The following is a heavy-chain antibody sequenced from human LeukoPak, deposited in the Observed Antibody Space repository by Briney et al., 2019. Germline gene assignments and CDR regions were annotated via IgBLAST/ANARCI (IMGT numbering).Heavy chain of an antibody. J-gene: IGHJ6*04. CDR2: ISGSGGST. CDR1: GFTFSSYA. D-gene: IGHD4-17*01. CDR3: AKNSQTRSTGTQYYYYGMDV. Sequence: GGSLRLSCAASGFTFSSYAMSWVRQAPGKGLEWVSAISGSGGSTYYADSVKGRFTISRDNSKNTLYLQMNSLRAEDTAVYYCAKNSQTRSTGTQYYYYGMDVWGKGTTVTVSS. V-gene: IGHV3-23*01.